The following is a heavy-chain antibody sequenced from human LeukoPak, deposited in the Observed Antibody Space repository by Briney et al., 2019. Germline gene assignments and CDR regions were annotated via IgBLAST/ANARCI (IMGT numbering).Heavy chain of an antibody. V-gene: IGHV4-39*01. Sequence: SETLSLTCTVSGGSISRDNYCWGWIRQPPVTGLEWIGSFCYVGSSYNNPSLKSRVTISVDTSKNQLSLKLSSVTAADTAVYYCVRSRMGDGYNFAYWGQGILVTVSS. D-gene: IGHD5-24*01. CDR3: VRSRMGDGYNFAY. J-gene: IGHJ4*02. CDR1: GGSISRDNYC. CDR2: FCYVGSS.